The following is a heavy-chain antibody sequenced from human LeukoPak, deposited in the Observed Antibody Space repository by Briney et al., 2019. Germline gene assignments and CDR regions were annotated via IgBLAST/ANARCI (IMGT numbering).Heavy chain of an antibody. CDR1: GFTFSSYG. D-gene: IGHD5-12*01. J-gene: IGHJ4*02. CDR3: ARVEASGYDYGAFDY. CDR2: IRYDGNNK. Sequence: GGSLRLSCAASGFTFSSYGMHWVRQAPGKGLEWVAFIRYDGNNKYYADSVKGRFTISRDNAKNSLYLQMNSLRAEDTAVYYCARVEASGYDYGAFDYWGQGTLVTVSS. V-gene: IGHV3-30*02.